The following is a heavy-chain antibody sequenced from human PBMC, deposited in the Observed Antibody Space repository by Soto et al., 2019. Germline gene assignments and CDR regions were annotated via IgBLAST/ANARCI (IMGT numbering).Heavy chain of an antibody. CDR3: ANSHTTVVVIGAFYL. CDR2: ISGSGGST. D-gene: IGHD3-22*01. V-gene: IGHV3-23*01. J-gene: IGHJ3*01. Sequence: EVPLLASGVGLVQPGGSLRLSCAASGFTVSSYAMSWVRQAPGKGLEWVSAISGSGGSTYYADSVKGRFTLSRDNSTYPPYLYMNRLRAEETAVYYCANSHTTVVVIGAFYLSGPGTMVDVSS. CDR1: GFTVSSYA.